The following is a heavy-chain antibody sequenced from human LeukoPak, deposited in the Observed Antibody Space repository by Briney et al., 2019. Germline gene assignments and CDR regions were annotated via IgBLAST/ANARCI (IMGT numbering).Heavy chain of an antibody. V-gene: IGHV3-20*04. CDR1: GFIFSSHS. Sequence: GGSLRLSCAASGFIFSSHSMSWVRQAPGKGLEWVSGINWNGGSTGYADSVKGRFTISRDNAKNSLYLQMNSLRAEDTALYYCARLIAGTYFDYWGQGTLVTVSS. J-gene: IGHJ4*02. D-gene: IGHD6-13*01. CDR3: ARLIAGTYFDY. CDR2: INWNGGST.